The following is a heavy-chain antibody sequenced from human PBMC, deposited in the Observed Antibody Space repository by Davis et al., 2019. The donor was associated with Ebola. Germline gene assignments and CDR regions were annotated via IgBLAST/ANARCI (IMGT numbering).Heavy chain of an antibody. CDR1: GGSISNYF. J-gene: IGHJ4*02. CDR2: IYYSGNT. Sequence: SETLSLTCTVSGGSISNYFWRWIRQPPGKGLEWIGYIYYSGNTNYSPSLRSRVSISVDTSKNQFFLNLSSVTAADTAVYYCARRLWGVDNWGQGTLVTVSS. V-gene: IGHV4-59*01. CDR3: ARRLWGVDN. D-gene: IGHD7-27*01.